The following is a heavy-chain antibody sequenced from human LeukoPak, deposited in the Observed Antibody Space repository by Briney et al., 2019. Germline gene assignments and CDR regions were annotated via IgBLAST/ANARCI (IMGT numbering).Heavy chain of an antibody. J-gene: IGHJ4*02. CDR2: IFYRGST. CDR1: GGSMSSVSYY. V-gene: IGHV4-39*02. D-gene: IGHD1-26*01. Sequence: SETLSLTCIVCGGSMSSVSYYWGWIRQPPGKGLEWIVSIFYRGSTNYHPSLTTPATLTVDTPKHHSSLKLNSVTAAPTAVYYCATLPPSTWETSPPFRVDYWGQGTLVTVSS. CDR3: ATLPPSTWETSPPFRVDY.